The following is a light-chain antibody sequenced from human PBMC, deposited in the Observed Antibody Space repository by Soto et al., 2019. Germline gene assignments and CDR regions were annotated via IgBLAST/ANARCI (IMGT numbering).Light chain of an antibody. CDR3: SSYTSSSTYV. V-gene: IGLV2-18*02. J-gene: IGLJ1*01. CDR2: DVS. CDR1: SSDVGGSNG. Sequence: QSALTQPPSVSGSPGQSVAISCTGTSSDVGGSNGVSWYQQPPGTAPKLIIYDVSNRSSGVPDRFSGSKSGNTASLIISGLQAEDEGDYYCSSYTSSSTYVFGTGTKVTVL.